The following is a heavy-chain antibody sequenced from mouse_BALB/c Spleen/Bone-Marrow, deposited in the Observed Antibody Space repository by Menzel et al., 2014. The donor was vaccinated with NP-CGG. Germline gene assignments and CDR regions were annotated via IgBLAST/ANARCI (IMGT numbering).Heavy chain of an antibody. D-gene: IGHD1-1*02. V-gene: IGHV2-9*02. CDR1: GFSLTSYG. J-gene: IGHJ4*01. CDR3: ARDGVYGSHYYAMDY. Sequence: VKLVESGPGLVAPSQSLSITCTVSGFSLTSYGVHWVRQPPGEGLEWLGVIWAGGSTNYNSALMSRLSISKDNSKSQVFLKMNSLQTDDTAMYYCARDGVYGSHYYAMDYWGQGTSATVSS. CDR2: IWAGGST.